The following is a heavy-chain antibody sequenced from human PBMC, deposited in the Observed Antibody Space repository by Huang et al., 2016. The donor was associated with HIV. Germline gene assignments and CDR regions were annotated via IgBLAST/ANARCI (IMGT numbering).Heavy chain of an antibody. CDR2: ISSYNGKT. CDR1: GYIFTNYG. Sequence: HVQVVQSGAEVKKPGASVKVSCKASGYIFTNYGISWVRQAPGQWLEWMAWISSYNGKTNYAQNLQGRVTLTTHTSTTTSYMELRSLTSDDTAVYYCARDTGEWESRAFDVWGQGTMVTVSS. D-gene: IGHD1-1*01. J-gene: IGHJ3*01. V-gene: IGHV1-18*04. CDR3: ARDTGEWESRAFDV.